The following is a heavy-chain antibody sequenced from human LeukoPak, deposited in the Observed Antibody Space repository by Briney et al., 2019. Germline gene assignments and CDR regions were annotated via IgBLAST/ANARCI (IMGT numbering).Heavy chain of an antibody. D-gene: IGHD3-22*01. Sequence: GGSLRLSCAASGFTFSNYWMNWVRQAPGKGLEWVANIKQDGSEKYYVDSVKGRFTISRDNSKNTLYLQMNSLRAEDTAVYYCAKGDYFDSNDYFRAFDCWGQGTLVTVSS. CDR3: AKGDYFDSNDYFRAFDC. V-gene: IGHV3-7*05. CDR1: GFTFSNYW. CDR2: IKQDGSEK. J-gene: IGHJ4*02.